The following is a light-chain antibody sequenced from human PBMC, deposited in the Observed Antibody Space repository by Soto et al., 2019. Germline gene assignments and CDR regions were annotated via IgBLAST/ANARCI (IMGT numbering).Light chain of an antibody. CDR3: QQYNNWPT. Sequence: DIVLTQFPGTLSLPPGQGATLSCRASQSVSSSYLAWYQQKPGQAPRLLIYGASTRATGIPARFSGSGSGTEFTLTISSLQSEDFAVYYCQQYNNWPTFGQGTRLEI. CDR2: GAS. J-gene: IGKJ5*01. CDR1: QSVSSSY. V-gene: IGKV3-15*01.